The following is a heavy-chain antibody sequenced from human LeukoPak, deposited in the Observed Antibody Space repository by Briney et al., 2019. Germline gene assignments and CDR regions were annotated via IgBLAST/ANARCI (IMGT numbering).Heavy chain of an antibody. V-gene: IGHV1-8*01. CDR3: ARGVLLAVAGRAGWFDP. J-gene: IGHJ5*02. CDR1: GYTFTSYD. D-gene: IGHD6-19*01. CDR2: MNPNSGNT. Sequence: ASVKVSCTASGYTFTSYDINWVRQATGQGLEWMGWMNPNSGNTGYAQKFQGRVTMTRNTSISTAYMELSSLRSEDTAVYYCARGVLLAVAGRAGWFDPWGQGTLVTVSS.